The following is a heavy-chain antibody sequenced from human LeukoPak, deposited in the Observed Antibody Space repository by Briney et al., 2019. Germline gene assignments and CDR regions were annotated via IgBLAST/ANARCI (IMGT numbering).Heavy chain of an antibody. D-gene: IGHD5-18*01. CDR2: ISYDGSNK. CDR3: AAGYGYLAS. Sequence: GRSLRLSCAASGFTFSSFGMHCVRQAPGKGLEWVAIISYDGSNKYYADSVKGRFTISRDNSKDTLYLQMNSLRAEDTAVFYCAAGYGYLASWGQGTLVTVSS. J-gene: IGHJ4*02. V-gene: IGHV3-30*03. CDR1: GFTFSSFG.